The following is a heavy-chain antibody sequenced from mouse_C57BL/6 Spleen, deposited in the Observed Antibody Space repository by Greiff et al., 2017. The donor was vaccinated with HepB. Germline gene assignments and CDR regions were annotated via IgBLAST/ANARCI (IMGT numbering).Heavy chain of an antibody. V-gene: IGHV1-69*01. CDR1: GYTFTSYW. CDR2: IDPSDSYT. D-gene: IGHD1-1*01. Sequence: VQLQQPGAELVMPGASVKLSCKASGYTFTSYWMHWVKQRPGQGLEWIGEIDPSDSYTNYNQKFKGKSTLTVDKSSSTAYMQLSSLTSEDSAVYYCASLYYGSSYGFAYWGQGTLVTVSA. CDR3: ASLYYGSSYGFAY. J-gene: IGHJ3*01.